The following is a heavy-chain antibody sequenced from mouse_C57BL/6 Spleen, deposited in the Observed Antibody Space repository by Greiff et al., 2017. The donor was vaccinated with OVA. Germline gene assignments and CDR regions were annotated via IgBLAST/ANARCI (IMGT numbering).Heavy chain of an antibody. Sequence: VQLQQSGTELVKPGASVKLSCKASGYTFTSYWMHWVKQRPGQGLEWIGNINPSNGGTNYNEKFKSKATLTVDKSSSTAYMQLSSLTSEDSAVYYCARGDGYYPLYYFDYWGQGTTLTVSS. V-gene: IGHV1-53*01. D-gene: IGHD2-3*01. CDR1: GYTFTSYW. J-gene: IGHJ2*01. CDR2: INPSNGGT. CDR3: ARGDGYYPLYYFDY.